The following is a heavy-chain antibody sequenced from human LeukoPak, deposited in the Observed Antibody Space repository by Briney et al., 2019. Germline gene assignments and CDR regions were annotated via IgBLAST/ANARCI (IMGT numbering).Heavy chain of an antibody. CDR2: IYTSGST. CDR1: GGSISSYY. V-gene: IGHV4-4*07. CDR3: ARDLMIVVAYDAFDI. D-gene: IGHD3-22*01. J-gene: IGHJ3*02. Sequence: PETPSLTCTVSGGSISSYYWSWIRQPAGKGLEWIGRIYTSGSTNYNPSLKSRVTMSVDTSKNQFSLKLSSVTAADTAVYYCARDLMIVVAYDAFDIWGQGTMVTVSS.